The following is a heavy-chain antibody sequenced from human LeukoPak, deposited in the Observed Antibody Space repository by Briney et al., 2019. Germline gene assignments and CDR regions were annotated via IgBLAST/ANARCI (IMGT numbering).Heavy chain of an antibody. D-gene: IGHD3-22*01. J-gene: IGHJ4*02. V-gene: IGHV1-18*01. CDR2: ISPYNGNT. Sequence: ASVKVSCKASGYTFSVYGITWVRQAPGQGLEWMGWISPYNGNTSYAQKLQGRVTITTDKSTSTAYMELSSLRSEDTAVYYCASSEYYYDSSGYYSSFDYWGQGTLVTVSS. CDR1: GYTFSVYG. CDR3: ASSEYYYDSSGYYSSFDY.